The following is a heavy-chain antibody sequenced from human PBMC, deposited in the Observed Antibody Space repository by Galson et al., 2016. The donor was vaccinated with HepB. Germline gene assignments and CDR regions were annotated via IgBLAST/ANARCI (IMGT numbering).Heavy chain of an antibody. CDR3: SRLDSSTYYGGYYVMDV. CDR1: GYSFTNYW. CDR2: IDPTDSQT. J-gene: IGHJ6*02. D-gene: IGHD3-22*01. V-gene: IGHV5-10-1*01. Sequence: QSGAEVKKPGESLRISCKASGYSFTNYWINWVRQMPGKGLQWMGRIDPTDSQTNYSPSFQGHVTISADKSISTAYLQWSSLKASDTALYYCSRLDSSTYYGGYYVMDVWGQGTTVTVS.